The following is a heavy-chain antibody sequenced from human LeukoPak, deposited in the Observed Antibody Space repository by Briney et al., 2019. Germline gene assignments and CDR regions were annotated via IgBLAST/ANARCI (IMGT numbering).Heavy chain of an antibody. CDR1: GGSISSYY. D-gene: IGHD1-1*01. V-gene: IGHV4-59*01. Sequence: SETLSLTCTVSGGSISSYYWSWIRQTRGKALEWIGYIYYSGSTNYNPSLKSRVTISVDTSKNQFSLKLNSVTAADTAVYYCARDPRGGTSRDNWFDPWGQGTLVTVSS. CDR2: IYYSGST. J-gene: IGHJ5*02. CDR3: ARDPRGGTSRDNWFDP.